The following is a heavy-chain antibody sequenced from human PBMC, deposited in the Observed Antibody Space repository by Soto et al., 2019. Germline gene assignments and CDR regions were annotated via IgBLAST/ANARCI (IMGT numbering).Heavy chain of an antibody. CDR1: GGSISSGGYY. J-gene: IGHJ4*02. V-gene: IGHV4-31*03. Sequence: QVQLQESGPGLVKPSQTLSLTCTVSGGSISSGGYYWSWIRQHPGKGLEWIGYIYYSGSTYYNPSLKSRVTISVATSKRQVPLKLSSVTAAGTAVYYCGRIYSGSAGGTLRYWGQGTLVTVSS. D-gene: IGHD1-26*01. CDR2: IYYSGST. CDR3: GRIYSGSAGGTLRY.